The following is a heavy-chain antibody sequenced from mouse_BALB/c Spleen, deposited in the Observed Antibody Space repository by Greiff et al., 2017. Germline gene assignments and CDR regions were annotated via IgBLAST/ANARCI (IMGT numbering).Heavy chain of an antibody. D-gene: IGHD2-4*01. V-gene: IGHV5-6*01. J-gene: IGHJ4*01. CDR2: ISSGGSYT. CDR3: AGREVYDYDDYAMDY. CDR1: GFTFSSYG. Sequence: EVQLVESGGDLVKPGGSLKLSCAASGFTFSSYGMSWVRQTPDKRLEWVATISSGGSYTYYPDSVKGRFTISRDNAKNTLYLQMSSLKSEDTAMYYCAGREVYDYDDYAMDYWGQGTSVTVSS.